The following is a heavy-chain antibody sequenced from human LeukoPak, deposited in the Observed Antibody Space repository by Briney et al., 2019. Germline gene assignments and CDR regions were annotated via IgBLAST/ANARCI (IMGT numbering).Heavy chain of an antibody. CDR3: ARDPGEIAVAGTGYFGY. Sequence: SETLSLTCTVSGGSVSSGSYYWSWIRQPPGKGLEWIGYIYYSGSTNYNPSLKSRVTISVDTSKNQFSLKLSSVTAADTAVYYCARDPGEIAVAGTGYFGYWGQGALVTVSS. D-gene: IGHD6-19*01. CDR2: IYYSGST. J-gene: IGHJ4*02. CDR1: GGSVSSGSYY. V-gene: IGHV4-61*01.